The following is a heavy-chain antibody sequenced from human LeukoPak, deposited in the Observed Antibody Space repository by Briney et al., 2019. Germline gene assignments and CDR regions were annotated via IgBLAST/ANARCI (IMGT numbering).Heavy chain of an antibody. CDR3: ARDSSGWYVFDY. D-gene: IGHD6-19*01. J-gene: IGHJ4*02. Sequence: SETLSLTCTVSGGSLSSYYWSWLRQPPGKGLEWIGYIYYSGSTNYNPSLKSRVTISVDTSKNQFSLKLSSVTAADTAVYYCARDSSGWYVFDYWGQGTLVTVSS. CDR1: GGSLSSYY. V-gene: IGHV4-59*08. CDR2: IYYSGST.